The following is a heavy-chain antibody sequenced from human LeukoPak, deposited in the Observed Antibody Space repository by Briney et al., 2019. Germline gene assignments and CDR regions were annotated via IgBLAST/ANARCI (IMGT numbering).Heavy chain of an antibody. CDR2: IDHSGTT. D-gene: IGHD2-2*02. CDR3: ATGRNGVVPAPILGVGPWYNYHYMDV. V-gene: IGHV4-34*01. Sequence: SETPSLTCVVYGGSFSGYYWSWICQPPGKGLEWIGEIDHSGTTNYNPSLKSRVTMSVDTSKNQFSLMVSSVTAADTAVYYCATGRNGVVPAPILGVGPWYNYHYMDVWGKGTTVTVSS. J-gene: IGHJ6*03. CDR1: GGSFSGYY.